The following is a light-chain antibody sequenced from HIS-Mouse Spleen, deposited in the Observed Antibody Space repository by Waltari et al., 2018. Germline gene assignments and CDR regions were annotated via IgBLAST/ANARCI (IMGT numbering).Light chain of an antibody. CDR2: EAS. V-gene: IGLV2-8*01. CDR1: SSYVGGYNY. J-gene: IGLJ2*01. CDR3: SYVV. Sequence: QSALTQPPSASGSPGQPVTISCTGTSSYVGGYNYVSCYQQHPGKAPKLMIYEASKRPSGVPDRFSGSKSGNTASLTVSGLQAEDEADYYCSYVVFGGGTKLTVL.